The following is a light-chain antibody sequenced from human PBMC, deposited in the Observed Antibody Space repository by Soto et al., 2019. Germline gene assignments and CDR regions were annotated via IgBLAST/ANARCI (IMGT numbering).Light chain of an antibody. J-gene: IGKJ1*01. CDR3: QQSYSTMAT. CDR2: AAS. V-gene: IGKV1-39*01. CDR1: QSIRTY. Sequence: DFQMTQSPSSLSASIGDRVTITCRASQSIRTYLNWYQQKPGKAPQLLIYAASRLQSGVPSRFSGSGSGTDFTRTIGSLQPEDFATYYCQQSYSTMATFGQGTKVEIK.